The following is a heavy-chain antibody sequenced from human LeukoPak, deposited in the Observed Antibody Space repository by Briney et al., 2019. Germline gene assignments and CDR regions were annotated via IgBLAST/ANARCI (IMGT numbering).Heavy chain of an antibody. Sequence: ASVKVSCKASGYTFTSYGISWVRQAPGQGLEWMGRINPNSGGTNYAQKFQGRVTMTRDTSISTAYMELSRLRSDDTAVYYCARDGTQHSSGWYPPHFDYWGQGTLVTVSS. CDR3: ARDGTQHSSGWYPPHFDY. J-gene: IGHJ4*02. D-gene: IGHD6-19*01. CDR2: INPNSGGT. V-gene: IGHV1-2*06. CDR1: GYTFTSYG.